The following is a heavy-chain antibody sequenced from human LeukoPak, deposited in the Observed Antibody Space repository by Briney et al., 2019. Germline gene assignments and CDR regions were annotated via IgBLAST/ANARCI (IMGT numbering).Heavy chain of an antibody. CDR2: IYYAGKT. CDR3: ARARSGKWGFDY. CDR1: GGSISSYY. Sequence: SETLSLTCTVSGGSISSYYWSWIRQAPGKGLECIAYIYYAGKTSYNPSLKSRVTMSLDTSRNQFSLKLSSVTAADTAVYYCARARSGKWGFDYWAREPWSPSPQ. V-gene: IGHV4-59*12. J-gene: IGHJ4*02. D-gene: IGHD1-26*01.